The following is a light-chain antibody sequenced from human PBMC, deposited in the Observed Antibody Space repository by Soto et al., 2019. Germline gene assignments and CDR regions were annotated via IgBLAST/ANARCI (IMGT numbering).Light chain of an antibody. Sequence: EIVLTQSPGTLSLSPGERATLPCRPSQSLTNNYLAWYQQTPAQAPRLLIYGASTRATGIPARFSGSGSGTDFTLPIRSLQSEDFAAYYCQQYNNWPPLTFGQGTRLEIK. CDR3: QQYNNWPPLT. V-gene: IGKV3D-15*01. CDR1: QSLTNN. CDR2: GAS. J-gene: IGKJ5*01.